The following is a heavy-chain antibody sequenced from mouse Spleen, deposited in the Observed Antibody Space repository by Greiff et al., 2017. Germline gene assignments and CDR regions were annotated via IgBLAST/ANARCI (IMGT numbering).Heavy chain of an antibody. CDR1: GFNIKDTY. J-gene: IGHJ3*01. V-gene: IGHV14-3*02. D-gene: IGHD2-1*01. Sequence: DVKLVESGAELVKPGASVKLSCTASGFNIKDTYMHWVKQRPEQGLEWIGRIDPANGNTKYDPKFQGKATITADTSSNTAYLQLSSLTSEDTAVYYCAPYGNSPFAYWGQGTLVTVSA. CDR3: APYGNSPFAY. CDR2: IDPANGNT.